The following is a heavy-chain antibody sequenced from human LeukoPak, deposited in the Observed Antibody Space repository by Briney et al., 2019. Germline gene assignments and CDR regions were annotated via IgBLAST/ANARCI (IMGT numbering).Heavy chain of an antibody. CDR3: ARAFYNRDGYNYAVDY. Sequence: PGGSLRLSCAASGFTFSSYGMHWVRQAPGKGLEWVAFIRYDGSNKYYADSVKGRFTISRDNSKNTLYLQMNSLRAEDTAVYYCARAFYNRDGYNYAVDYWGQGTLVTVSS. D-gene: IGHD5-24*01. V-gene: IGHV3-30*02. CDR2: IRYDGSNK. CDR1: GFTFSSYG. J-gene: IGHJ4*02.